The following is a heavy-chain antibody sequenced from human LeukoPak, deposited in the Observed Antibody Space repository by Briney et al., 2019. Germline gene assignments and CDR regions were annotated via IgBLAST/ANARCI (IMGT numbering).Heavy chain of an antibody. CDR2: IYYSGST. D-gene: IGHD3-3*01. CDR3: ARDRITTYFDY. J-gene: IGHJ4*02. CDR1: GGSISSNSYY. V-gene: IGHV4-30-4*08. Sequence: PSETLSLTCTVSGGSISSNSYYWSWIRQPPGKGLEWIGYIYYSGSTYYNPSLKSRVTISVDTSKNQFSLKLSSVTAADTAVYYCARDRITTYFDYWGQGTLVTVSS.